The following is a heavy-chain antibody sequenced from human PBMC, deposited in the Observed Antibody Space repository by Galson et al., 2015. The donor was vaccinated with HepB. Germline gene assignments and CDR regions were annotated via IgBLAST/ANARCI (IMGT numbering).Heavy chain of an antibody. V-gene: IGHV3-53*04. J-gene: IGHJ3*02. CDR1: GFTVSRIY. D-gene: IGHD3-10*01. Sequence: SLRLSCAASGFTVSRIYMSWVRQAPGKGLEWVSVIYSGGTTYYADSVKGRFTISRPNSKNTPYLQMNSLRAEDTAVYYCARDYYGSGSYPYEAFDIWAKGQWSPSLQ. CDR3: ARDYYGSGSYPYEAFDI. CDR2: IYSGGTT.